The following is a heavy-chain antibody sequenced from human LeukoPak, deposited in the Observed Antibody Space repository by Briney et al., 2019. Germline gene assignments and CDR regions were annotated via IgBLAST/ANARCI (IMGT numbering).Heavy chain of an antibody. V-gene: IGHV1-3*01. J-gene: IGHJ4*02. CDR3: ARGSTSDWPFDY. D-gene: IGHD2-2*01. CDR1: GYTFTDYA. Sequence: ASVKVSRTASGYTFTDYAIHWVRQAPGQRLEWMGWINAGNGDTKYSQKFQGRVTITRDTSASIVYMELSSLISEDTALYSCARGSTSDWPFDYWGQGTRVTVSS. CDR2: INAGNGDT.